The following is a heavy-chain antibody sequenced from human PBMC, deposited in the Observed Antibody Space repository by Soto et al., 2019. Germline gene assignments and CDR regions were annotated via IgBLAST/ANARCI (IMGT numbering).Heavy chain of an antibody. J-gene: IGHJ4*02. CDR1: GFTFSSYG. CDR3: ARVGYSGSYYFDY. CDR2: IWYDGSNK. V-gene: IGHV3-33*08. D-gene: IGHD1-26*01. Sequence: GGSLRLSCAASGFTFSSYGMHWVRQAPGKGLEWVAVIWYDGSNKYDADSVKGRFTISRDNAKNTLYLQMNSLRAEDTAVYYCARVGYSGSYYFDYWGQGTLVTVSS.